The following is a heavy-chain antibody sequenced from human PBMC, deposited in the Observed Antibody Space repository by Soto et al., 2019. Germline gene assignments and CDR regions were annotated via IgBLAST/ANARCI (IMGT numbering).Heavy chain of an antibody. D-gene: IGHD1-26*01. V-gene: IGHV1-69*13. CDR3: ARDLLIRVGATSCYYGMDV. CDR1: GGTFSSYA. CDR2: IIPIFGTA. J-gene: IGHJ6*02. Sequence: SVEVSCKASGGTFSSYAISWVRQAPGQGLEWMGGIIPIFGTANYAQKFQGRVTITADESTSTAYMELSSLRSEDTAVYYCARDLLIRVGATSCYYGMDVWGQGTTVTVSS.